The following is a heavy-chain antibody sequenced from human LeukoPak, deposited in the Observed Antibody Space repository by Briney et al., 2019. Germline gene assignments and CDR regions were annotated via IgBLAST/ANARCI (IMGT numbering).Heavy chain of an antibody. D-gene: IGHD5-12*01. Sequence: ASVKVSCKASGYTFTCYYMHWVRQAPGQGLEWMGWINPNSGGTNYAQKFQGRVTMTRDTSISTAYMELSRLRSDDTAVYYCARDLSGHIVEVPLFDYWGQGTLATVSS. J-gene: IGHJ4*02. CDR2: INPNSGGT. CDR3: ARDLSGHIVEVPLFDY. CDR1: GYTFTCYY. V-gene: IGHV1-2*02.